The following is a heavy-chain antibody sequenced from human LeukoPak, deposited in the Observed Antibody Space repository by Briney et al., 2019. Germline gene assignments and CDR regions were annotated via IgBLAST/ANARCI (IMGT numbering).Heavy chain of an antibody. Sequence: GGSLRLSCTGSIFTFSNYWIHWVRQVPGRGLLWVARVNRAGASIVYADSVEGRFTISRDNAKNTVYLQMNSLRPDDTAVYYCVADSGNRSGGDFWGQGALVTVSP. J-gene: IGHJ4*02. CDR1: IFTFSNYW. CDR2: VNRAGASI. CDR3: VADSGNRSGGDF. V-gene: IGHV3-74*01. D-gene: IGHD1-26*01.